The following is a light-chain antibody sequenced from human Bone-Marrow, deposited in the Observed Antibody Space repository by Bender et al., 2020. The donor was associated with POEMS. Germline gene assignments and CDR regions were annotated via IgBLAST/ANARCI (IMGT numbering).Light chain of an antibody. CDR3: SSYTSSNIWV. CDR1: SSNIGAHA. Sequence: QSVLTQPPSASGTPGQRVTISCSGGSSNIGAHAVNWYQHLPGTAPKLLIYSSHRRPSEVPDRFSGSRSGTSASLAISGLQSEDEADYYCSSYTSSNIWVFGGGTKLTVL. J-gene: IGLJ3*02. V-gene: IGLV1-44*01. CDR2: SSH.